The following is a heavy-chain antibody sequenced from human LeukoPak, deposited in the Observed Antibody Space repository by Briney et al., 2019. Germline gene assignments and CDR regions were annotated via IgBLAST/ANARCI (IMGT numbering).Heavy chain of an antibody. CDR2: ISSSSSYI. Sequence: NPGGSLRLSCAASGFTFSSYSMNWVRQAPGKGLEWVSSISSSSSYIYYADSVEGRFTISRDNAKNSLYLQMNSLRAEDTAVYYCAKTLLGYCSGGSCSRPFDYWGQGTLVTVSS. V-gene: IGHV3-21*01. CDR3: AKTLLGYCSGGSCSRPFDY. D-gene: IGHD2-15*01. J-gene: IGHJ4*02. CDR1: GFTFSSYS.